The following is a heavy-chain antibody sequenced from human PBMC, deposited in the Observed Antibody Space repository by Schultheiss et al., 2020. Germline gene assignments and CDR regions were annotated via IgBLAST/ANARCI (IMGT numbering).Heavy chain of an antibody. CDR2: ITSYNGHT. V-gene: IGHV1-18*01. CDR3: ATENPASLRRRTTFFLH. J-gene: IGHJ1*01. D-gene: IGHD4-17*01. CDR1: GYTFRNYG. Sequence: ASVKVSCKTSGYTFRNYGISWVRQAPGQGLEWMGCITSYNGHTNYAQRFQGRVSMTTDASTRTAYMELRSLTSDDTTVYYCATENPASLRRRTTFFLHWGQGTLVTVSS.